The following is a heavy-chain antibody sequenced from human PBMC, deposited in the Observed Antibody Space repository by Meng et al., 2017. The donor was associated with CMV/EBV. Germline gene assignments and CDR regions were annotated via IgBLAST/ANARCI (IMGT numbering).Heavy chain of an antibody. CDR2: IYYSGST. J-gene: IGHJ4*02. CDR1: SGSISSVGYY. D-gene: IGHD1-26*01. CDR3: ARGTTVGATYAVDY. Sequence: SSGSISSVGYYWSWIRQHPGKGLEWIGYIYYSGSTYYNPSLKSRVTISVDTSKNQFSLKLSSVTAADTAVYYCARGTTVGATYAVDYWGQGTLVTVSS. V-gene: IGHV4-31*02.